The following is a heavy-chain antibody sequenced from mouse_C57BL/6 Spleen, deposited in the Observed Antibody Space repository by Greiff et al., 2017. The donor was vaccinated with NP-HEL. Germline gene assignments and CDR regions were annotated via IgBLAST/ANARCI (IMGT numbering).Heavy chain of an antibody. J-gene: IGHJ4*01. D-gene: IGHD2-10*01. CDR2: INPSSGYT. CDR1: GYTFTSYW. Sequence: VMLVESGAELAKPGASVKLSCKASGYTFTSYWMHWVKQRPGQGLEWIGYINPSSGYTKYNQKFKDKATLTADKSSSTAYMQLSSLTYEDSAVYYCAKEERAYYDSMDYWGQGTSVTVSS. CDR3: AKEERAYYDSMDY. V-gene: IGHV1-7*01.